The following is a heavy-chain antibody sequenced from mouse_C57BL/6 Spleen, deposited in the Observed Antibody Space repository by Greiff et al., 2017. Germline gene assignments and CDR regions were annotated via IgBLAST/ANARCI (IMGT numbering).Heavy chain of an antibody. CDR2: ISSGSSTI. V-gene: IGHV5-17*01. Sequence: EVKLVESRGGLVKPGGSLKLSCAASGFTFSDYGLHWVRQAPEKGLEWVAYISSGSSTIYYADTVKGRFTISRDNAKNTLFLQMTSLRSEDTAMYYGARGPYYYDRSYDAMDYGGQGTSVTNSS. CDR1: GFTFSDYG. J-gene: IGHJ4*01. D-gene: IGHD1-1*01. CDR3: ARGPYYYDRSYDAMDY.